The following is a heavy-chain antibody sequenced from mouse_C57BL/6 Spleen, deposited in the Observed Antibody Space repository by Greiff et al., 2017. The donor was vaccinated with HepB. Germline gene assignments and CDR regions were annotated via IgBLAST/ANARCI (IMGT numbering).Heavy chain of an antibody. CDR1: GFTFSDYG. Sequence: EVKVVESGGGLVKPGGSLKLSCAASGFTFSDYGMHWVRQAPEKGLEWVAYISSGSSTIYYADTVKGRFTISRDNAKNTLFLQMTSLRSEDTAMYYCARPEGYSWFAYWGQGTLVTVSA. V-gene: IGHV5-17*01. CDR3: ARPEGYSWFAY. J-gene: IGHJ3*01. CDR2: ISSGSSTI. D-gene: IGHD2-3*01.